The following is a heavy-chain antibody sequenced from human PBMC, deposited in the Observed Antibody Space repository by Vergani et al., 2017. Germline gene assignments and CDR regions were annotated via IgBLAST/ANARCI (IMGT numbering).Heavy chain of an antibody. D-gene: IGHD3-22*01. CDR3: AREGYSSHFDI. V-gene: IGHV1-69*11. J-gene: IGHJ3*02. CDR1: GGTFSSYA. CDR2: IIPILGTA. Sequence: QVQLVQSGAEVKKPGSSVKVSCKASGGTFSSYANSWVRQAPGQGLEWMGRIIPILGTANYAQKFQGRVTRTADESTSTAYMELSSLRSEDTAVYYCAREGYSSHFDIWGQGTMVTVSS.